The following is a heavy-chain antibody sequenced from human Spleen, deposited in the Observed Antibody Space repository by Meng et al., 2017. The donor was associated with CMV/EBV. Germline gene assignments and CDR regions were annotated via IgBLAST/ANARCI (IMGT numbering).Heavy chain of an antibody. CDR1: GFTFSSYA. CDR2: IYSGGSST. D-gene: IGHD3-22*01. V-gene: IGHV3-23*03. J-gene: IGHJ6*02. CDR3: ARVLDSSGYWGSVYYGMDV. Sequence: GESLKISCAASGFTFSSYAMSWVRQAPGKGLEWVSVIYSGGSSTYYADSVKGRFTISRDNVKNSLYLQINRLRAEDTAVYYCARVLDSSGYWGSVYYGMDVWGQGTTVTVSS.